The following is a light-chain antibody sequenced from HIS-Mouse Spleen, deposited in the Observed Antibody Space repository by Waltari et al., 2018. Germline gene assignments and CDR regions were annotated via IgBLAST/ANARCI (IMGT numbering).Light chain of an antibody. CDR2: AAS. CDR1: QGISSY. J-gene: IGKJ3*01. Sequence: DIQLTQSPSFLSASVGDRVTITCRASQGISSYLAWYQQKPGKAPKLLIYAASTLQSGVPSRFSGSGSGTEFTLTINSLQPEDFATYYCQQLNSYPRFTFGPGTKVDIK. V-gene: IGKV1-9*01. CDR3: QQLNSYPRFT.